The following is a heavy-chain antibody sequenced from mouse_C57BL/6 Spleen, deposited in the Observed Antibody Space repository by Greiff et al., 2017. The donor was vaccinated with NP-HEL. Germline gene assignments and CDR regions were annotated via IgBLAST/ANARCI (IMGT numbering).Heavy chain of an antibody. CDR1: GFSLTSYG. Sequence: VKLMESGPGLVQPSQSLSITCTVSGFSLTSYGVHWVRQSPGKGLEWLGVIWSGGSTDYNAAFISRLSISKDNSKSQVFFKMNSLQADDTAIYYCARPYSNYGWYFDVWGTGTTVTVSS. CDR2: IWSGGST. CDR3: ARPYSNYGWYFDV. J-gene: IGHJ1*03. V-gene: IGHV2-2*01. D-gene: IGHD2-5*01.